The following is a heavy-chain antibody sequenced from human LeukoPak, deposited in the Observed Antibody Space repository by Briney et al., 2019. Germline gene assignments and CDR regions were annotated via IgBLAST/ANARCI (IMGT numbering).Heavy chain of an antibody. CDR2: IYYSGST. Sequence: PSETLSLTCTVSGGSISSSSYYWGWIRQPPGKGLEWIGSIYYSGSTYYNPSLKSRVTISVDTSKNQFSLKLSSVIAADTAVYYCARVVVAATPEGWFDPWGQGTLVTVSP. CDR3: ARVVVAATPEGWFDP. CDR1: GGSISSSSYY. V-gene: IGHV4-39*01. D-gene: IGHD2-15*01. J-gene: IGHJ5*02.